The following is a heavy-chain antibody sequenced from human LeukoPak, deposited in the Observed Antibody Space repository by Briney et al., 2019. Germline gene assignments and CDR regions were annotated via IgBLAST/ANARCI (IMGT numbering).Heavy chain of an antibody. D-gene: IGHD3-22*01. CDR1: GDSVSSNTAA. CDR3: ARAPGSSGYRFDY. CDR2: TFYRSKWFK. Sequence: SQTLSLTCAISGDSVSSNTAAWNWIRQSPSRGLEWLGRTFYRSKWFKEYAIFVKSRITFNPDTSKNQFSLQLDSVTPDDTAVYYCARAPGSSGYRFDYWGQGTLVTVSS. V-gene: IGHV6-1*01. J-gene: IGHJ4*02.